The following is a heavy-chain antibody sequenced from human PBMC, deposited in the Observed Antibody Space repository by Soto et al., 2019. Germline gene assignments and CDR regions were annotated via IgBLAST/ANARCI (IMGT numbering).Heavy chain of an antibody. J-gene: IGHJ5*02. D-gene: IGHD6-13*01. V-gene: IGHV1-3*01. Sequence: ASVKVSCKASGYTFSRYAIHWVRQAPGQRLEWMGWINAGNGNTKYSQKFEGRVTLTTDTSANTVYMELSSLRFEDTALYYCARDQQFRNSFEPWGQGTLVTVS. CDR3: ARDQQFRNSFEP. CDR2: INAGNGNT. CDR1: GYTFSRYA.